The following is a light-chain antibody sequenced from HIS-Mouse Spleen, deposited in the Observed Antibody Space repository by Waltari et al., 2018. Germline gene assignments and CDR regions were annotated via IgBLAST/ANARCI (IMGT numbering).Light chain of an antibody. CDR2: EGS. V-gene: IGLV2-23*01. CDR1: SSDVGSYNL. CDR3: CSYAGSSPYVV. Sequence: QSALTQPASVSGSPGQSITISCTGTSSDVGSYNLVSWYQQHPGTAPKLMIYEGSKRPSWVSNRFSGSKSGNTASLTISGLQAEVEADYYCCSYAGSSPYVVFGGGTKLTVL. J-gene: IGLJ2*01.